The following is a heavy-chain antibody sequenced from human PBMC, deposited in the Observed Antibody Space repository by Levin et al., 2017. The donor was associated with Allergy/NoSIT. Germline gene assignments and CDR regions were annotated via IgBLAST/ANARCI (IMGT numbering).Heavy chain of an antibody. D-gene: IGHD5-12*01. CDR2: INPKSGGT. CDR1: GYTFTGYY. CDR3: ARVKSGYDYFYFDY. V-gene: IGHV1-2*02. Sequence: EASVKVSCKASGYTFTGYYIHWVRQAPGQGLEWMGWINPKSGGTNYTQKFQGRVTLTTDTSISTVYMELRRLRSDDAAVYYCARVKSGYDYFYFDYWGLGTLVTVSP. J-gene: IGHJ4*02.